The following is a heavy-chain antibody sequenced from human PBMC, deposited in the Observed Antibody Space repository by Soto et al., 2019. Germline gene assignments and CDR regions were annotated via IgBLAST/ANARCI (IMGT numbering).Heavy chain of an antibody. CDR2: ISSSSSNI. Sequence: GGSLRLSCAASGFTFGSFSMNWVRQAPGRGLEWVSYISSSSSNIYYADSVRGRFTISRDNAKNLLYLRMNSLRAEDTAVYYCARNRGYYDTVSGYFALDYWGQGALVTVSS. CDR3: ARNRGYYDTVSGYFALDY. V-gene: IGHV3-48*01. J-gene: IGHJ4*02. D-gene: IGHD3-9*01. CDR1: GFTFGSFS.